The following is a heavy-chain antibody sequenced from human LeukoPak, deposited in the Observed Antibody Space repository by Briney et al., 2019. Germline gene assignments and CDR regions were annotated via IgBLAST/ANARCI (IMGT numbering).Heavy chain of an antibody. V-gene: IGHV3-48*03. CDR1: GFTFSSYE. CDR3: ARSPLRYFDWLLPYGMDV. CDR2: ISSSGSTI. D-gene: IGHD3-9*01. J-gene: IGHJ6*02. Sequence: GGSLRLSCAASGFTFSSYEMNWVHQAPGKGLEWVSYISSSGSTIYYADSVKGRFTISRDNAKNSLYLQMNSLRAEDTAVYYCARSPLRYFDWLLPYGMDVWGQGTTVTVSS.